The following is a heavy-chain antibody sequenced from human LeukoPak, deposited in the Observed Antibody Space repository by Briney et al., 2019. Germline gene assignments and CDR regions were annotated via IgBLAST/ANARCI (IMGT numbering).Heavy chain of an antibody. J-gene: IGHJ6*02. V-gene: IGHV1-2*04. CDR1: GYTFTGYY. Sequence: GASVTVSCKASGYTFTGYYMHWVRQAPGQGLEWMGWINPNSGGTNYAQKFQGWVTMTRDTSISTAYMELSRLRSDDTAVYYCARDGLYYYGMDVWGQGTTVTVSS. CDR3: ARDGLYYYGMDV. CDR2: INPNSGGT.